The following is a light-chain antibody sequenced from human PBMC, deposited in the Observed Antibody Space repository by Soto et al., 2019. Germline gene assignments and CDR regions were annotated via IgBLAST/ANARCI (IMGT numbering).Light chain of an antibody. CDR3: QQYYSYPHT. V-gene: IGKV1-8*01. CDR2: AAS. J-gene: IGKJ4*01. Sequence: AIRMTQSPSSFSASTGDRVTITCRASQGISSYLAWYQQKPGKAPKLLIYAASTLQSGVPSRFSGSGSGTDFTLTISCLQSEDFATYYWQQYYSYPHTFGGGTKVESK. CDR1: QGISSY.